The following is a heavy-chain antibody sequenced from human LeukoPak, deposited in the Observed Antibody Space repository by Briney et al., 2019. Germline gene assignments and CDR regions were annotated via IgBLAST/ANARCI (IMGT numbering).Heavy chain of an antibody. CDR1: GGSISSYY. CDR3: ASSPRIASYMDV. V-gene: IGHV4-4*07. CDR2: IYTSGST. D-gene: IGHD2-21*01. Sequence: SETLSLTCTVSGGSISSYYWSWIRQPAGKGLEWIGRIYTSGSTNYNPSLKSRVTMSVDTSKNQFSLKLSSVTAADTAVYYCASSPRIASYMDVRGKGTTVTVSS. J-gene: IGHJ6*03.